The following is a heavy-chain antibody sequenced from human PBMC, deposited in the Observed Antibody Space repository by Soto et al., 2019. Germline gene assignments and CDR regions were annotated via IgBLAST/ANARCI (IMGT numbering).Heavy chain of an antibody. CDR3: TSLTEIVVVQSFDI. Sequence: EVQLVKSGGGLVQPGGSLRLSCAASGFTFSGAGIHWVRQAAGKGLEWIGRIRSRSNNYGTAYAASVKGRVTVSRDDSRNMAYLQMNSMKTEDTAVYYCTSLTEIVVVQSFDIWGQGTMVTVS. D-gene: IGHD2-2*01. V-gene: IGHV3-73*02. CDR2: IRSRSNNYGT. CDR1: GFTFSGAG. J-gene: IGHJ3*02.